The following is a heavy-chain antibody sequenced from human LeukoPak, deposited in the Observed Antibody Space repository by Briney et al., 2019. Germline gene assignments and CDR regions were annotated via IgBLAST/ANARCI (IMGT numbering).Heavy chain of an antibody. V-gene: IGHV1-3*01. Sequence: ASVMVSCRASGYTFTSYAMHWVRQAPGQRLEWMGWINAGNGNTKYSQKFQGRVTITRDTSASTAYMELSRLRSDDTAVYYCARVNIVVVPAAPFDYWGQGTLVTVSS. CDR3: ARVNIVVVPAAPFDY. J-gene: IGHJ4*02. CDR1: GYTFTSYA. D-gene: IGHD2-2*01. CDR2: INAGNGNT.